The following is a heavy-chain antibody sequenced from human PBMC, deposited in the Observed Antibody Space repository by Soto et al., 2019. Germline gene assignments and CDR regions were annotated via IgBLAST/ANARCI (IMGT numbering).Heavy chain of an antibody. Sequence: QVQVQQWGAGLLLPSEILSLTWGVSGGSFIGYYWSWIRQPPGKGLELIGEVNHSGTTNYNPSLKSRVTLSVDTPKTQLSLKLTSVTAADTGVYYCARGRIGFDPWGQGTLVTVSS. CDR3: ARGRIGFDP. J-gene: IGHJ5*02. V-gene: IGHV4-34*02. D-gene: IGHD2-15*01. CDR2: VNHSGTT. CDR1: GGSFIGYY.